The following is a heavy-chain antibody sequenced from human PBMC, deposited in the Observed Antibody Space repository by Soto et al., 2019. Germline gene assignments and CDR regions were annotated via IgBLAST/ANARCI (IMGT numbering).Heavy chain of an antibody. Sequence: QVQLVQSGAEVKKPGASVKVSCKASGYTFTNYGISWVRQAPGQGLEWMGWISAYNGNTNYAQTLQGRVTMTTDTSTSTAYMELRRLRSDDTAVYYCARDVYCSSTSCYLARASWWFDPWGQGTLVTVSS. J-gene: IGHJ5*02. CDR1: GYTFTNYG. D-gene: IGHD2-2*01. V-gene: IGHV1-18*01. CDR3: ARDVYCSSTSCYLARASWWFDP. CDR2: ISAYNGNT.